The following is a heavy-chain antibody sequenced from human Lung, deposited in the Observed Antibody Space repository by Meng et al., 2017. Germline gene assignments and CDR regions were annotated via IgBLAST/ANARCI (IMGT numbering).Heavy chain of an antibody. D-gene: IGHD2-21*02. CDR2: IETKPNNYAT. J-gene: IGHJ3*02. Sequence: GASLKISCAVSGVTFSGSDIHWVRQASGKGLEWVGRIETKPNNYATSYGESLRGRFTISRDDSKNMVYLQMNSLETEDTDLYYSTIYTRDHIWGQGSMVTVSS. CDR3: TIYTRDHI. CDR1: GVTFSGSD. V-gene: IGHV3-73*01.